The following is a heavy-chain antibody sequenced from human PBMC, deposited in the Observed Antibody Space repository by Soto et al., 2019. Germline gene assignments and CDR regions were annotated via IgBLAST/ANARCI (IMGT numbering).Heavy chain of an antibody. CDR1: GFTFSSYA. D-gene: IGHD6-13*01. Sequence: GGSLRLSCAASGFTFSSYAVHWVRQAPGKGLEWVANIKQDGSEKYYVGSVKGRFTISRDNAMNSLFLQMNSLRAEDTAVYYCARDLGSSSWYDYWGQGTLVTVSS. CDR3: ARDLGSSSWYDY. J-gene: IGHJ4*02. V-gene: IGHV3-7*04. CDR2: IKQDGSEK.